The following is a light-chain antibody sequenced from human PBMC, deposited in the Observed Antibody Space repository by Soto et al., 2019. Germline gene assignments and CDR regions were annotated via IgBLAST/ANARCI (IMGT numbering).Light chain of an antibody. J-gene: IGKJ1*01. CDR3: QQYRNWWT. Sequence: EIVMTQSPATLSVSPGERATLSCRASQYVNSNLAWFQQRPGQAPRLLIYRASDRATGTPARFSGSGSGTDFTLTITSLEPEDFALYYCQQYRNWWTFGEGTEVEIK. CDR1: QYVNSN. V-gene: IGKV3D-15*01. CDR2: RAS.